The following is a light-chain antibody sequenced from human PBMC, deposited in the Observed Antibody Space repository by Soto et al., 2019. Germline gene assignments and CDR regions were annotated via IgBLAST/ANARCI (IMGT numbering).Light chain of an antibody. CDR1: QRIATY. CDR3: QQSFSTPPYT. CDR2: GAS. V-gene: IGKV1-39*01. Sequence: DIQMTQSPSSLSASVGDRVTITCRASQRIATYVNWYQQKPGKAPTALIYGASKLQSGVPSRFSGSGSGTDFTLTISSLQPEDFATYYCQQSFSTPPYTFGQGTRLEIK. J-gene: IGKJ2*01.